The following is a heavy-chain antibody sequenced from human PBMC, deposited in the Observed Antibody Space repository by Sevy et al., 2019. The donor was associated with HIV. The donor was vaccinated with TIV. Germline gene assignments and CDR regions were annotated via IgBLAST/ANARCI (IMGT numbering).Heavy chain of an antibody. D-gene: IGHD3-22*01. CDR1: GGSISSGGYS. J-gene: IGHJ4*02. V-gene: IGHV4-30-2*01. CDR2: IYHSGST. Sequence: SETLSLTCAVSGGSISSGGYSWSWIRQPPGKGLEWIGYIYHSGSTYYNPSLKSRVTISVDRSKNQFSLKLSSVTAADTAVYYCARRYYDSSGYYFHFDYWGQGTLVTVSS. CDR3: ARRYYDSSGYYFHFDY.